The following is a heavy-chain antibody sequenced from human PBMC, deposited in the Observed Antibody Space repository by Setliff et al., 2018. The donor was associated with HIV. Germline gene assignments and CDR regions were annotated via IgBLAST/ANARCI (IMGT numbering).Heavy chain of an antibody. V-gene: IGHV4-39*07. CDR3: ARDQSDYNVLTGFGDFDY. Sequence: PSETLSLPCIVSGGSLSRSSFYWGWFRQPPGKGLEWIGSIHYSGSTHYNSPLKGRISISIDTSKNQFSLTLTAVTAADTAMYYCARDQSDYNVLTGFGDFDYWGHGTLVTVSS. CDR1: GGSLSRSSFY. J-gene: IGHJ4*01. CDR2: IHYSGST. D-gene: IGHD3-9*01.